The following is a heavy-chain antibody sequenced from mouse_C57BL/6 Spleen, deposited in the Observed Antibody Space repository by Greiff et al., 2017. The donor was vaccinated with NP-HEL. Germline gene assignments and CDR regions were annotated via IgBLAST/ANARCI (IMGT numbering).Heavy chain of an antibody. CDR3: ALRQGYAMDD. CDR1: GYSITSGYY. D-gene: IGHD2-12*01. J-gene: IGHJ4*01. CDR2: ISYAGSN. Sequence: EVKLQESGPGLVKPSQSLSLTCSVTGYSITSGYYWNWIRQFPGNKLEWMGYISYAGSNNYNPSLKNRISITRDTSKNQFFLKLNSVTTEDTATYDCALRQGYAMDDWGQGTSVTVSA. V-gene: IGHV3-6*01.